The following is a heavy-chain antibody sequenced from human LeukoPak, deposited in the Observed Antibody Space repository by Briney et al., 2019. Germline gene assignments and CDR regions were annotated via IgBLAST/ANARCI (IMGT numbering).Heavy chain of an antibody. CDR3: ARRGIGFGDFYDY. V-gene: IGHV5-10-1*01. CDR1: GYTFTNYW. D-gene: IGHD3-16*01. CDR2: IDPGDSYI. J-gene: IGHJ4*02. Sequence: GESLKIPCKGSGYTFTNYWITWVRQMPGKGLEWMGTIDPGDSYINYSPSLEGHVIMSTDKATNTAHLQWSSLKASDTGIYYCARRGIGFGDFYDYWGQGTPVTVSS.